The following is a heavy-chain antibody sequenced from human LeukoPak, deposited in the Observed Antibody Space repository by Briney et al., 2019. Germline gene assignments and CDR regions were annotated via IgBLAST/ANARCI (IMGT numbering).Heavy chain of an antibody. CDR1: GFTFSSYA. Sequence: GGSLRLSCAASGFTFSSYAMSWVRQAPGKGLEWVSAISGSGGSTYYADSVRGRFTISRENAKNSLYLQMNSLRAGDTAVYYCARDSDSGYDLWGQGTLVTVSS. CDR3: ARDSDSGYDL. V-gene: IGHV3-23*01. J-gene: IGHJ4*02. CDR2: ISGSGGST. D-gene: IGHD5-12*01.